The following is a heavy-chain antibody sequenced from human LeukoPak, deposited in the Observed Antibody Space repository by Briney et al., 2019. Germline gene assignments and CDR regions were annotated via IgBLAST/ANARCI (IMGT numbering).Heavy chain of an antibody. CDR2: ISYDGSKI. J-gene: IGHJ3*01. V-gene: IGHV3-30*13. CDR1: GFTFSSYG. D-gene: IGHD3-3*01. Sequence: GRSLRLSCAASGFTFSSYGMHWVRQAPGKGLEWVTLISYDGSKIYYADSVKGRFTISRDNSKNRLYLQMNSLRVEDTAVYYCARESGWGLPHAFDFWGQGTMVTVSS. CDR3: ARESGWGLPHAFDF.